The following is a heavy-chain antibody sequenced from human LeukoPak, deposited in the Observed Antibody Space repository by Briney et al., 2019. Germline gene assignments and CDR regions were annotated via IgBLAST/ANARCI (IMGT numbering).Heavy chain of an antibody. Sequence: PGGSLRLSCAASGFSVSGKFMSWVRQAPGKGLEWVANINQNGGEKYYVDSVKGRFTISRDNGKNSLYLQMNSLRAEDTAVYYCARYRHLGYWGQGTLVTVSS. CDR2: INQNGGEK. J-gene: IGHJ4*02. V-gene: IGHV3-7*01. CDR1: GFSVSGKF. CDR3: ARYRHLGY.